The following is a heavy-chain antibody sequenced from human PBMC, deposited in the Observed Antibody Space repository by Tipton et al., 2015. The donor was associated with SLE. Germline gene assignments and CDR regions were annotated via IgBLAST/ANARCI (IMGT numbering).Heavy chain of an antibody. CDR2: ISYDGGNK. V-gene: IGHV3-30-3*01. CDR3: ARGPEGLGEPGDY. J-gene: IGHJ4*02. CDR1: GFTFSSYA. Sequence: SLRLSCAASGFTFSSYAMHWVRQAPGKGLEWVAVISYDGGNKYYADSVKGRFTISRDNSKNTLYLQMNSLRAEDTAVYYCARGPEGLGEPGDYWGQGTLVTVSS. D-gene: IGHD3-16*01.